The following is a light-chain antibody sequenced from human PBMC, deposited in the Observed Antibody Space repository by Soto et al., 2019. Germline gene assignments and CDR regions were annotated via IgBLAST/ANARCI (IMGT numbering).Light chain of an antibody. CDR2: GAS. CDR3: XXXXSXLT. CDR1: QSVHNNY. J-gene: IGKJ3*01. Sequence: EIVLTQSPGTLSLSPGERXTLSXXASQSVHNNYLVWYQQKPGQAPRLLIYGASSRATGIPDRFSGSGSGTDFTLTISXLEXXXXXXXXXXXXXSXLTFGPGAKVDI. V-gene: IGKV3-20*01.